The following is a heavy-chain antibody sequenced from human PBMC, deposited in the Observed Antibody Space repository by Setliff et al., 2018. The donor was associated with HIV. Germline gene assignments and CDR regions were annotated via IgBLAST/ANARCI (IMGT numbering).Heavy chain of an antibody. J-gene: IGHJ4*02. CDR1: GGSVGSGSYY. CDR2: IYYSGRT. V-gene: IGHV4-61*01. D-gene: IGHD4-17*01. Sequence: PSETLSLPCSVSGGSVGSGSYYWSWIRQSPGKGLGWLGYIYYSGRTTYNPSLRSRVTISIDTSKNQCSLNLRSGTAADTAFYYCARDPPGYGDSKDSWGQGKLVTVAS. CDR3: ARDPPGYGDSKDS.